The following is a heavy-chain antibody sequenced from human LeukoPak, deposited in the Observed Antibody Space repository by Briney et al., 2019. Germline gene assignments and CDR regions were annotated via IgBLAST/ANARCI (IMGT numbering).Heavy chain of an antibody. CDR2: IYYSGST. Sequence: SETLSLTCTVSGGSISSSSYYWGWIRQPPGKGLEWRGSIYYSGSTYYNPSLKSQVTISVDTSKNQFSLKLSSVTAADTAVYYCSREIPLRALDYWGQGTLVTVSS. V-gene: IGHV4-39*02. CDR3: SREIPLRALDY. D-gene: IGHD3-10*01. CDR1: GGSISSSSYY. J-gene: IGHJ4*02.